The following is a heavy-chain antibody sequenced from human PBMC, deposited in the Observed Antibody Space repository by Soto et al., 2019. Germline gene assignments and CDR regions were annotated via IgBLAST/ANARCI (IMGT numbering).Heavy chain of an antibody. Sequence: SETLSLTCTVSGGSISSGGYYWSWIRQHPGKGLEWIGYIYYSGSTYYNPSLKSRVTISVDTSKNQFSLKLSSVTAADTAVYYCACYRGNYGDSGGMDFWGQGTTVTVSS. D-gene: IGHD4-17*01. V-gene: IGHV4-31*03. J-gene: IGHJ6*02. CDR1: GGSISSGGYY. CDR2: IYYSGST. CDR3: ACYRGNYGDSGGMDF.